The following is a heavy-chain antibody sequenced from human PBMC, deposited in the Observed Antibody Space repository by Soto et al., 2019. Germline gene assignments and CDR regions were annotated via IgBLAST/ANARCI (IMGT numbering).Heavy chain of an antibody. CDR2: IDRSGRT. J-gene: IGHJ6*02. CDR1: GGSFSDDASSSDWY. Sequence: SETLSLTCAVYGGSFSDDASSSDWYWNWIRQSPGKGLEWIGEIDRSGRTKYNPSLKSRVSISVDTSKNQFSLKLSSVTAADTGVYYCARGNCSSPNCYSFSGYYGMDVWGQGTTVTVSS. V-gene: IGHV4-34*01. CDR3: ARGNCSSPNCYSFSGYYGMDV. D-gene: IGHD2-2*01.